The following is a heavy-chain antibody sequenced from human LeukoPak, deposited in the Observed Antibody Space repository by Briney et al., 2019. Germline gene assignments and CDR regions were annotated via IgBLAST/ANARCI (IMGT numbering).Heavy chain of an antibody. Sequence: GESLQISCHSYGYRFNTYWIAWVRQLPGKGLEWMGIIYPSDSDTRYSPSFQGQVTISADKSISTAYLQWSSLKASDTAMYYCARWLGGANVDYWGQGTLVTVSS. CDR2: IYPSDSDT. V-gene: IGHV5-51*01. J-gene: IGHJ4*02. D-gene: IGHD4/OR15-4a*01. CDR1: GYRFNTYW. CDR3: ARWLGGANVDY.